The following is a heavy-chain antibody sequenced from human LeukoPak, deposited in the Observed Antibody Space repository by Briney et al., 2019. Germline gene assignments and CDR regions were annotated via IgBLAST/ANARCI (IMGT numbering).Heavy chain of an antibody. CDR3: ARGGSFFNY. V-gene: IGHV3-7*03. J-gene: IGHJ4*03. Sequence: GGSLRLSCAASGFIFSTYWMSWIRQAPGKGLEWVANIKQDGSEKYYADSVKGRFTISRDNAKNSLSLQMNNLRAEDTALYYCARGGSFFNYWGQGILVTVSS. CDR1: GFIFSTYW. D-gene: IGHD1-26*01. CDR2: IKQDGSEK.